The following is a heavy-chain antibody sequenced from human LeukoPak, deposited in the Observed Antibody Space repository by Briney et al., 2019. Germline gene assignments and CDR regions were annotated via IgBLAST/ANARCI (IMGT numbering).Heavy chain of an antibody. D-gene: IGHD3-22*01. CDR2: IYYSGSS. Sequence: SETLSLTCTVPGGSISSYYWSWIRQPPGKGLDWIGYIYYSGSSNYNPSLKSRVTISVDTSKNQFSLKLSSVTAADTAVYYCARSGGYYPARNWFDPWGQGTLVTVSS. J-gene: IGHJ5*02. CDR3: ARSGGYYPARNWFDP. V-gene: IGHV4-59*01. CDR1: GGSISSYY.